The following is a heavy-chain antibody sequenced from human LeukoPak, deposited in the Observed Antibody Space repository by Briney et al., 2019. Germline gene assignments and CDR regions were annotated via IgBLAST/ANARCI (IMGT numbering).Heavy chain of an antibody. J-gene: IGHJ4*02. V-gene: IGHV3-30*18. CDR2: ITYDGSNK. CDR3: AKTNVFSKKAEYYFDY. CDR1: GFIFSNYG. D-gene: IGHD2-2*01. Sequence: GGSLRLSCAASGFIFSNYGMHWVRQAPGKGLEWVAVITYDGSNKYYAGSMKGRFTISRDNSKNTLYLQMNSLRTEDTAVYFCAKTNVFSKKAEYYFDYWGQGALVTVSS.